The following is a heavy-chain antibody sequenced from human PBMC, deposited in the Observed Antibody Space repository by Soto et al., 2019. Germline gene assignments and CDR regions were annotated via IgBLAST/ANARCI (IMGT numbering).Heavy chain of an antibody. Sequence: QVQLVQSGAEVKKPGSSVKVSCTASGGAFRNYAVSWVRQAPGQGLEWMGAVMPTFGAGVSAQKFQGRLTIFADESTNTAYLNVSSLTFEDAAIYYCAASRGFYEAMDAWGQGTTLTVSS. CDR1: GGAFRNYA. CDR2: VMPTFGAG. J-gene: IGHJ6*02. V-gene: IGHV1-69*01. D-gene: IGHD3-22*01. CDR3: AASRGFYEAMDA.